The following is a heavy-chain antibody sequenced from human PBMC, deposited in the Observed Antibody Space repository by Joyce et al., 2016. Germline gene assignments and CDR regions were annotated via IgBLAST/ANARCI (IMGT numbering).Heavy chain of an antibody. CDR1: GRSISSGAYS. CDR2: IYYSGST. Sequence: QVQLQESGPGLVKPSQTLSLTCTVSGRSISSGAYSWNWIRPHPGKGLEWIGYIYYSGSTYYHPSLKSRLTISLDTSKNHFSLKLTSVTAADTAVYYCARGNDWNYEFRSFDPWGQGTLVTVSS. V-gene: IGHV4-31*03. CDR3: ARGNDWNYEFRSFDP. J-gene: IGHJ5*02. D-gene: IGHD1-7*01.